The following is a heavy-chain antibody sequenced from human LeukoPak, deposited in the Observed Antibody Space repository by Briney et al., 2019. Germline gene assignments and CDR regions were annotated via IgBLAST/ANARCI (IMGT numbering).Heavy chain of an antibody. J-gene: IGHJ4*02. CDR2: ISGSGGST. CDR1: GFTFSRYA. D-gene: IGHD3-10*01. CDR3: AKSYGSGSYGPPPPHFDL. Sequence: PGGSLRLSCAASGFTFSRYALTWVRQAPGKGLEWVSAISGSGGSTYYADSVQGRFTISRDNSANTLYLHMNSLTAEDTAVYYCAKSYGSGSYGPPPPHFDLWGQGTLVTVSS. V-gene: IGHV3-23*01.